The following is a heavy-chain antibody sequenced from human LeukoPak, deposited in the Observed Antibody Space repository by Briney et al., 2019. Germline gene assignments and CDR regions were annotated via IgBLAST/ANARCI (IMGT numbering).Heavy chain of an antibody. CDR1: GFTFSSYW. D-gene: IGHD3-10*01. CDR3: ARDSTYGDFDY. Sequence: GGSLRLSCAASGFTFSSYWMHWVRQAPGKGLVWVSRISSDGSTTSYADSVKGRFTISRDNAKNTLYLQMNSLRAEDTAVYYCARDSTYGDFDYWGQGTLVTVSS. CDR2: ISSDGSTT. J-gene: IGHJ4*02. V-gene: IGHV3-74*01.